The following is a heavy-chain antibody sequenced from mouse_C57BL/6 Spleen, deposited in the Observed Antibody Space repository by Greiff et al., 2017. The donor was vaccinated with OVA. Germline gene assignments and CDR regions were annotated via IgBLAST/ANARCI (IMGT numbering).Heavy chain of an antibody. V-gene: IGHV1-54*01. CDR1: GYAFTNYL. J-gene: IGHJ3*01. CDR3: ARGGVTPTAWFAY. CDR2: INPGSGGT. D-gene: IGHD2-2*01. Sequence: QVQLQQSGAELVRPGTSVKVSCKASGYAFTNYLIEWVKQRPGQGLEWIGVINPGSGGTNYNEKFKGKATLTADKSSSTAYMQLSSLTSEDSAVYFCARGGVTPTAWFAYWGQGTLVTVSA.